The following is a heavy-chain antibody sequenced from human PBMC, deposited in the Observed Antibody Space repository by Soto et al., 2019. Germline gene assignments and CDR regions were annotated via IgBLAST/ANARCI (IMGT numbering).Heavy chain of an antibody. CDR3: ARSTYYDFWRAGAGYGMDV. J-gene: IGHJ6*02. CDR2: ISAYNGNT. D-gene: IGHD3-3*01. Sequence: QVQLVQSGAEVKKPGASVKVSCKASVYTFTSYCISWVRQAPGQGLEWMGWISAYNGNTNYAQKLQGRVTMTTDTSTSTAYMELRSLRSDDTAVYYCARSTYYDFWRAGAGYGMDVWGQGTTVTVSS. CDR1: VYTFTSYC. V-gene: IGHV1-18*04.